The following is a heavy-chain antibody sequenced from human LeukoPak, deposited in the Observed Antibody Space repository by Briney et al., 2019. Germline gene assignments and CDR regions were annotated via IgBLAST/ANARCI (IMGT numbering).Heavy chain of an antibody. CDR2: FHGSGGST. Sequence: GGSLRLSSAASVHTFSIYSMSCVPQSPGKGLEWVSSFHGSGGSTYTAAPVKGRFTISSANSKTTLYLQLNSLRAEDKAVYYCANFTVPRGVWWFDYWGQGRLVTVSS. CDR3: ANFTVPRGVWWFDY. CDR1: VHTFSIYS. D-gene: IGHD2-21*01. J-gene: IGHJ4*02. V-gene: IGHV3-23*01.